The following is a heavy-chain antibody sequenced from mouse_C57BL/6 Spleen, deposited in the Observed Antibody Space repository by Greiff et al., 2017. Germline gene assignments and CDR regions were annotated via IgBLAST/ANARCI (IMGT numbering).Heavy chain of an antibody. D-gene: IGHD1-1*01. V-gene: IGHV1-80*01. Sequence: QVQLQQSGAELVKPGASVKISCKASGYAFSSYWMNWVKQRPGKGLEWIGKLYPGDGDTNYNGKFKGKATLTADKSSSTAYMQLSSLTSEDSAVYFCARKPSCITTVVDWYCDVWGTGTTVTVAS. J-gene: IGHJ1*03. CDR1: GYAFSSYW. CDR2: LYPGDGDT. CDR3: ARKPSCITTVVDWYCDV.